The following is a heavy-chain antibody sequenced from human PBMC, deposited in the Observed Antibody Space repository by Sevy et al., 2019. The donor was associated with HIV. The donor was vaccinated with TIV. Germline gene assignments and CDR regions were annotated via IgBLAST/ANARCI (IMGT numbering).Heavy chain of an antibody. CDR3: AGWGARGLNYYYGMDV. J-gene: IGHJ6*02. V-gene: IGHV1-18*01. CDR1: GYTFTSYG. CDR2: ISAYNGNT. D-gene: IGHD3-16*01. Sequence: ASVKVSCKASGYTFTSYGISWVRQAPGQGLEWMGWISAYNGNTNYAQKLQGRVNMTTDTSTSTAYMELRSLRSDDTAVYYCAGWGARGLNYYYGMDVWGQGTTVTVSS.